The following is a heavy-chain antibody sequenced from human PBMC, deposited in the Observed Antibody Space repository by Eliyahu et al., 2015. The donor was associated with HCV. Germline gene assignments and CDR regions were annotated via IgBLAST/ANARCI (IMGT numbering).Heavy chain of an antibody. CDR2: IYYTGIT. Sequence: QLQLQESGPGLVKPSETLSLTCTVXNGXISSTVYYWGWIRQPPKKGLEWXGSIYYTGITYYNPSLKSRVTMSVDTSKNQFSLKLTSVTAADTAVYYCAKVIVAPSSGAFDIWGQGTMVTVSS. D-gene: IGHD6-25*01. J-gene: IGHJ3*02. CDR1: NGXISSTVYY. V-gene: IGHV4-39*01. CDR3: AKVIVAPSSGAFDI.